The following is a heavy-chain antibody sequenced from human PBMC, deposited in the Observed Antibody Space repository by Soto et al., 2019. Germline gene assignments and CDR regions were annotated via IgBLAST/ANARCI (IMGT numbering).Heavy chain of an antibody. V-gene: IGHV4-61*02. D-gene: IGHD7-27*01. CDR2: MYTSGST. Sequence: LSLTCTVSGGSVSSGSYYWTWIRQPAGKGLEWIGRMYTSGSTNYNPSLKSRVTMSVDTSKNQFSLNLRSVTAADTAVYYCAGHLGIPYYYYYYGMDVWGQGTTVTVSS. CDR3: AGHLGIPYYYYYYGMDV. CDR1: GGSVSSGSYY. J-gene: IGHJ6*02.